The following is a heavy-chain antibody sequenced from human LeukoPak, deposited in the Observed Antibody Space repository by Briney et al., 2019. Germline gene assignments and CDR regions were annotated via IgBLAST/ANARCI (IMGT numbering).Heavy chain of an antibody. CDR3: ASDRGSCSGWFNY. D-gene: IGHD1-26*01. CDR1: GSTFTGYY. J-gene: IGHJ4*02. V-gene: IGHV1-2*02. Sequence: ASVKVSCTASGSTFTGYYIHRVRQAPGPGHEWMGWINTNSGGTNYAQKFQGRVTMTRATSISTAYMELSRLRSDDTAVYYWASDRGSCSGWFNYWGQGTLVTVPS. CDR2: INTNSGGT.